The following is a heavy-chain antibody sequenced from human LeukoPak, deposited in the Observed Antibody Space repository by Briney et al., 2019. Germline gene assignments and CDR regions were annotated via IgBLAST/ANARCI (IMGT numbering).Heavy chain of an antibody. Sequence: SETLSLTCAVYGESFSGYYWNWIRQPPGKGLEWIGEINHTGGTNYNPSLKSRVTISADTSKNQFSLNLSSVTAADTAIYYCAREIYYDSSAYDYWGQGTLVTVSS. J-gene: IGHJ4*02. CDR2: INHTGGT. CDR1: GESFSGYY. V-gene: IGHV4-34*01. D-gene: IGHD3-22*01. CDR3: AREIYYDSSAYDY.